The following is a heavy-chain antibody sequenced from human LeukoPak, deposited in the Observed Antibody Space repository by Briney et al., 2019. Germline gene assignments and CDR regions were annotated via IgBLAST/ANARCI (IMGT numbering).Heavy chain of an antibody. CDR3: TRGIAVTGFDS. Sequence: GGSLRLSCAASGFTFSSYWMHWVRQVPEEGLVWVSHINTAGSFTTYEDSVKGRFTISRDNAKNTLYLQMNSLRAEDTAVYYCTRGIAVTGFDSWGQETLVTVSS. CDR1: GFTFSSYW. CDR2: INTAGSFT. D-gene: IGHD6-19*01. V-gene: IGHV3-74*01. J-gene: IGHJ4*02.